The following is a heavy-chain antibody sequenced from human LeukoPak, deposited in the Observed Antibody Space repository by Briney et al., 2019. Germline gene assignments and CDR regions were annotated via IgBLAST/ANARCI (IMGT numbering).Heavy chain of an antibody. CDR3: ARAIPSYFGMDV. CDR2: VYTSGST. Sequence: SETLSLTCNISGGSISSYYWNWIRQPAGKGLEWIGRVYTSGSTTYSPSLKSRVTMSVDTSKNQVSLKVTSVTAAYTAVYYCARAIPSYFGMDVWGQGTTVIVSS. CDR1: GGSISSYY. V-gene: IGHV4-4*07. J-gene: IGHJ6*02.